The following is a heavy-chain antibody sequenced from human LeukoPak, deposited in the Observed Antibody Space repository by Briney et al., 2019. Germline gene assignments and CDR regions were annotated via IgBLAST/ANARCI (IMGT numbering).Heavy chain of an antibody. D-gene: IGHD2-15*01. CDR2: INHSGST. CDR1: GGSFSGYY. Sequence: SETLSLTCAVYGGSFSGYYWSWIRQPPGKGLEWIGEINHSGSTNYNPSLKSRVTISVDTSKNQFSLKLSSVTAADTAVYYCARAVGLYCSGGSCYFDWFDPWGQGTLVTVSS. CDR3: ARAVGLYCSGGSCYFDWFDP. J-gene: IGHJ5*02. V-gene: IGHV4-34*01.